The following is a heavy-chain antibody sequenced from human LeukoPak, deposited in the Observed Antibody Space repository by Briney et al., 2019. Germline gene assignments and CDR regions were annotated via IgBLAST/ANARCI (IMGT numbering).Heavy chain of an antibody. Sequence: GGSLRLSCAASGFTFSSYSMNWVRQAPGKGLEWVSYISSSSSTIYYADSVKGRFTISRDNAKNSLYLQMNSLRAEDTAVYYCARDMKLLWFGEFSDYWGQGTLVTVSS. J-gene: IGHJ4*02. D-gene: IGHD3-10*01. CDR3: ARDMKLLWFGEFSDY. V-gene: IGHV3-48*04. CDR1: GFTFSSYS. CDR2: ISSSSSTI.